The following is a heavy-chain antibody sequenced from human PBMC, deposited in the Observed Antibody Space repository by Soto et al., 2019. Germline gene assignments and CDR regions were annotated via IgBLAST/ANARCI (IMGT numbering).Heavy chain of an antibody. CDR2: ISAYNGNT. V-gene: IGHV1-18*01. Sequence: ASVTVSCKASGYTFTSYGVSWVRQAPGQGLEWMGWISAYNGNTNYAQKLQGRVTMTTDTSTSTAYMELRSLRSDDTAVYYCARGGASDLGWGNYYGMDVWGQGTTVTVSS. CDR1: GYTFTSYG. CDR3: ARGGASDLGWGNYYGMDV. J-gene: IGHJ6*02. D-gene: IGHD3-3*01.